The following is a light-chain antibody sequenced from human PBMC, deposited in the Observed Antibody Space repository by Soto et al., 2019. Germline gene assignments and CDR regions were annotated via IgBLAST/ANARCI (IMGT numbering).Light chain of an antibody. CDR3: AAWDDSLNGLHV. J-gene: IGLJ1*01. CDR1: SANIGSNT. V-gene: IGLV1-44*01. CDR2: SNN. Sequence: SALTQPPPASGNPGQRVTIACSGSSANIGSNTVNWYQQLPGTAPNLLIYSNNQRPSGVPYRFSGSKSGTSASLATSGLQSQDAADYYCAAWDDSLNGLHVFGTGTKVTVL.